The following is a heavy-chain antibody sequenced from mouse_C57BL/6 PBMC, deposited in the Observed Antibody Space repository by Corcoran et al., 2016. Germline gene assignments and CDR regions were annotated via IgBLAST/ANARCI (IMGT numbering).Heavy chain of an antibody. CDR1: GYTFTTYG. D-gene: IGHD1-1*01. J-gene: IGHJ1*03. CDR3: ARPSITTVVEYWYFDV. V-gene: IGHV9-3*01. Sequence: QNQLVQSGPELKKPGETVKISCKASGYTFTTYGMSWVKQAPGKGLKWMGWINNYSGVPTYADDFKGRFAFSLETSASTAYLQINNLKNEDTATYFCARPSITTVVEYWYFDVWGTGTTVTVSS. CDR2: INNYSGVP.